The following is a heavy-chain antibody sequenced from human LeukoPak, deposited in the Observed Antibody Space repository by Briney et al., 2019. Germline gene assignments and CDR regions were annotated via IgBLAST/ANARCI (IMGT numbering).Heavy chain of an antibody. J-gene: IGHJ4*02. CDR3: ARDSSSGWYHDY. CDR1: GFTFSSYA. CDR2: ISSSSGSTI. Sequence: GGSLRLSCAASGFTFSSYAMNWVRQAPGKGLEWISYISSSSGSTIYYADSVKGRFTISRDNSKNTLYLQMNSLRAEDTAVYYCARDSSSGWYHDYWGQGTLVTVSS. D-gene: IGHD6-19*01. V-gene: IGHV3-48*01.